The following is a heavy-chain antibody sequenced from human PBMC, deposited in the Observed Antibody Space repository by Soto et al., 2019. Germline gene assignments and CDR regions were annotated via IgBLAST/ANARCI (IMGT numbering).Heavy chain of an antibody. CDR1: GFTFSNYD. Sequence: GGSLRLSCAASGFTFSNYDMHGVRQVTGKGLEWVSGITTAGDTYYPGSVKGRFTISREKAKNSLYLQMNSLSAGDTAVYYCARELHGGSYGMDVWGQGTTVTVSS. J-gene: IGHJ6*02. V-gene: IGHV3-13*01. CDR2: ITTAGDT. CDR3: ARELHGGSYGMDV.